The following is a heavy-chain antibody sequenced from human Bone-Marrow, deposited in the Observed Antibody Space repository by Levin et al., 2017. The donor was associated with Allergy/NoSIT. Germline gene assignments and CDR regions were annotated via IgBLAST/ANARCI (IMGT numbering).Heavy chain of an antibody. CDR1: GFTFSSNA. CDR3: AKGVGGYLRNWFDP. CDR2: ISGSGGST. J-gene: IGHJ5*02. D-gene: IGHD1-26*01. Sequence: GESLKISCAASGFTFSSNAMSWVRQAPGKGLEWVSAISGSGGSTYYADSVKGRFTISRDNSKNTLFLQMNSLRAEDTALYYCAKGVGGYLRNWFDPWGQGTLVTVSS. V-gene: IGHV3-23*01.